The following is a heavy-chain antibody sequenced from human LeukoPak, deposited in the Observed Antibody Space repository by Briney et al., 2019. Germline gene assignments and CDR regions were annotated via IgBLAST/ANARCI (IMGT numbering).Heavy chain of an antibody. Sequence: PSETLSLTCAVSGDSVTSGSFYWAWLRQPPGKGLEWIASVYYTGSTYYNTSLKSRVTISIDTSKNQFSLKLRSVVAPDTALYYCARHSGSGSLSRPFDPWGQGTLVTVSS. V-gene: IGHV4-39*01. CDR3: ARHSGSGSLSRPFDP. D-gene: IGHD3-10*01. J-gene: IGHJ5*02. CDR2: VYYTGST. CDR1: GDSVTSGSFY.